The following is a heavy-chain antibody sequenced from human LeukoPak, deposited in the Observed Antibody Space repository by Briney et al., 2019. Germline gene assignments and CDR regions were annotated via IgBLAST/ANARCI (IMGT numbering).Heavy chain of an antibody. D-gene: IGHD3-3*01. CDR3: ARGPVYDFWSGYYPADLDY. Sequence: SETLSLTCAVYGGSFSGYYWSWIRQPPGKGLEWIGEINHSGSTNYNPSLKSRVTISVDTSKNHFSLKLSSVTAADTAVYYCARGPVYDFWSGYYPADLDYWGQGTLVTVSS. CDR1: GGSFSGYY. CDR2: INHSGST. V-gene: IGHV4-34*01. J-gene: IGHJ4*02.